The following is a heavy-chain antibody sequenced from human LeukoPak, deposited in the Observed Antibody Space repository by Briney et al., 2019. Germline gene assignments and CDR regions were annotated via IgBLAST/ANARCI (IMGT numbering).Heavy chain of an antibody. CDR3: ARPDSGSEGFDY. V-gene: IGHV4-39*01. D-gene: IGHD1-26*01. Sequence: SETLSLTCTVSGGSISSSSYYWGWTRRPPGKGLEWIGSIYYSGSTYYNPSLKSRVTISVDTSKNQFSLKLSSVTAADTAVYYCARPDSGSEGFDYWGQGTLVTVSS. CDR1: GGSISSSSYY. J-gene: IGHJ4*02. CDR2: IYYSGST.